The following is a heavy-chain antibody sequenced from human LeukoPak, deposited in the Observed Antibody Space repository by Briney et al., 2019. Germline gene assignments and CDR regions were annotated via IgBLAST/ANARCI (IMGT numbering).Heavy chain of an antibody. D-gene: IGHD3-3*01. J-gene: IGHJ3*02. CDR3: AKGVRITIFGVANDAFDI. CDR1: GFTFSSYA. CDR2: ISGSGGST. Sequence: SGGSLRLSCAASGFTFSSYAMSWVRQAPGKGLEWVSAISGSGGSTYYADSVKGRFTISRDNSKNTLYLQMNSLRAEDTAVYYCAKGVRITIFGVANDAFDIWGQGTMVTVSS. V-gene: IGHV3-23*01.